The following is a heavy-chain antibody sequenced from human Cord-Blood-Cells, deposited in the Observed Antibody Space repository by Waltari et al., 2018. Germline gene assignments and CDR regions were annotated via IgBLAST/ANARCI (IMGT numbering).Heavy chain of an antibody. Sequence: QEQLQQWGAGLLKPSETLSLTCAVYGGSFSGYYWSWIRQPPGKGLEWIGEINHSGSTNYNPSLKSRVTISVDTSKNQFSLKLSSVTAADTAVYYCARGRYSSSWYRGKYGYWGQGTLVTVSS. V-gene: IGHV4-34*01. CDR1: GGSFSGYY. CDR3: ARGRYSSSWYRGKYGY. CDR2: INHSGST. D-gene: IGHD6-13*01. J-gene: IGHJ4*02.